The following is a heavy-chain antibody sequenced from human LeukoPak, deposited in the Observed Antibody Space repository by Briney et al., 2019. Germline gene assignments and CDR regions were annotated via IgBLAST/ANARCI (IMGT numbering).Heavy chain of an antibody. Sequence: GGSLRLSCAASGFTFSSYAMHWVRQAPGKGLEWVAVISYDGSNKYYADSVKGRFTISRDNSKNTLYLQMNSLRAEDTAVYYCARDRLENVGWTFAFDIWGQGTMVTVSS. V-gene: IGHV3-30*04. CDR1: GFTFSSYA. D-gene: IGHD3/OR15-3a*01. CDR2: ISYDGSNK. CDR3: ARDRLENVGWTFAFDI. J-gene: IGHJ3*02.